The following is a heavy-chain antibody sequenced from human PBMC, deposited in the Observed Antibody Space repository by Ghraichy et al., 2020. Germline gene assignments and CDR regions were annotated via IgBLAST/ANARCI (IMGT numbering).Heavy chain of an antibody. CDR2: ISGSGGNT. Sequence: GGSLRLSCAASGFTFSSYAMSWVRQAPGKGLEWVSAISGSGGNTYHADSVKGRFTISRDNSKNTLFLQMNSLRAEDMAVYYCAKNYGGNPRTYGMDVWGQGTTVTVSS. CDR1: GFTFSSYA. D-gene: IGHD4-23*01. J-gene: IGHJ6*02. CDR3: AKNYGGNPRTYGMDV. V-gene: IGHV3-23*01.